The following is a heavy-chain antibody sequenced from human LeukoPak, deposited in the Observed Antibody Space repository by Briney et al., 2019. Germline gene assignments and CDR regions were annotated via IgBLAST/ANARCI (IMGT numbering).Heavy chain of an antibody. CDR2: IGGSGTKT. D-gene: IGHD3-22*01. J-gene: IGHJ4*02. CDR1: GFTFSSYA. CDR3: AKTNYYDTTDDKPYTTYFDY. Sequence: GGSLRLSCATSGFTFSSYAMSWVRQAAGKGLERVSAIGGSGTKTFYAESVKGRFTISRDNSNNILFLQMDSLRAEDTAMYYCAKTNYYDTTDDKPYTTYFDYWGQGALVTVSS. V-gene: IGHV3-23*01.